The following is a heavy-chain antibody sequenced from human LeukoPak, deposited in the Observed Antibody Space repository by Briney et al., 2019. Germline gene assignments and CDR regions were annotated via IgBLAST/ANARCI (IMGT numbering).Heavy chain of an antibody. CDR2: ISGSGGSI. D-gene: IGHD5-12*01. CDR3: ARDGSQGPLDY. CDR1: GFTFSSYG. Sequence: PGGTLRLSCVASGFTFSSYGMTWVRQAPGKGLEWVSAISGSGGSIYYADSVKGRFTVSRDNSMNTLYLQMYSLRAEDTAVYYCARDGSQGPLDYWGQGTLVTVSS. J-gene: IGHJ4*02. V-gene: IGHV3-23*01.